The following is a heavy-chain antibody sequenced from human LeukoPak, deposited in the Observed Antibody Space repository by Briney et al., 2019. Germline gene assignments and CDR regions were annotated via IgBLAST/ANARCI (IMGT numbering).Heavy chain of an antibody. V-gene: IGHV4-34*01. CDR2: INHSGST. CDR1: GGSFCGYY. CDR3: ARCRMIIGGYCTNGVCRGYMDV. Sequence: SETLSLTCAVYGGSFCGYYWSWIRQPPGKGLEWIGEINHSGSTNYNPSLKSRVNISVDTSKNQFSLKLSSVTAADTAVYYCARCRMIIGGYCTNGVCRGYMDVWGKGTTVTVSS. J-gene: IGHJ6*03. D-gene: IGHD2-8*01.